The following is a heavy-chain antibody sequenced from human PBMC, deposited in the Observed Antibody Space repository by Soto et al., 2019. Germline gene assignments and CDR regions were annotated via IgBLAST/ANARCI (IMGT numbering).Heavy chain of an antibody. CDR3: ATARGYDILTGYYYFDY. V-gene: IGHV4-34*01. CDR2: INHSGST. J-gene: IGHJ4*02. CDR1: GGSFSGYY. D-gene: IGHD3-9*01. Sequence: SETLSLTCAVYGGSFSGYYWSWIRQPPGKGLEWIGEINHSGSTNYNPSLKSRVTISVDTSTDTAYMELSSLRSEDTAVYYCATARGYDILTGYYYFDYWGQGTLVTVSS.